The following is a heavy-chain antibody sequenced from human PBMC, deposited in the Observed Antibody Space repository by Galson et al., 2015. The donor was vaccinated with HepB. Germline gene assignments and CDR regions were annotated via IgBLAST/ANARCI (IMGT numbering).Heavy chain of an antibody. CDR3: AREGGGIVVVTAAISGYGMDV. J-gene: IGHJ6*02. V-gene: IGHV3-48*02. CDR1: GFTFSSYS. CDR2: ISTSSGTI. D-gene: IGHD2-2*01. Sequence: SLRLSCAASGFTFSSYSMNWVRQAPGKGLEWVSYISTSSGTIYYADSVKGRFTISRDNAKNALYLQMNSLRDEDTAVYYCAREGGGIVVVTAAISGYGMDVGGQGTTVTVSS.